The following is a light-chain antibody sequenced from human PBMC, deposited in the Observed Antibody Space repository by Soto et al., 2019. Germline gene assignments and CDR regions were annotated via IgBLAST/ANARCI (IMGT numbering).Light chain of an antibody. Sequence: ANQMTQSPSSLSASVGDRVTITCRASQGIRNDLDWFQQKPGKAPKLLIYAASTLHSGVAARFSGSGSGKDFTLTISSLQPEDFATYYCLQKYFYPFTFGPGTKVDI. CDR2: AAS. CDR3: LQKYFYPFT. J-gene: IGKJ3*01. V-gene: IGKV1-6*01. CDR1: QGIRND.